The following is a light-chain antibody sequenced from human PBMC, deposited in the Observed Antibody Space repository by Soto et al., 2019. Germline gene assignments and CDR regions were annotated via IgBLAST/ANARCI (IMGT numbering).Light chain of an antibody. CDR3: QHYNSYSEA. CDR1: QSIRTW. Sequence: QVTQVPSYLSASVGDSVTITCRASQSIRTWLAWYQQKPGSAPKLLIYKASTLDSGVPSRFSGNGSGTDFALTISSLQPDDFATYYCQHYNSYSEAFGQGTKVDIK. J-gene: IGKJ1*01. V-gene: IGKV1-5*03. CDR2: KAS.